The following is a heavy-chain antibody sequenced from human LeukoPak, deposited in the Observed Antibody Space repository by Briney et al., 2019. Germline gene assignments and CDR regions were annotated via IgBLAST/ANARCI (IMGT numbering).Heavy chain of an antibody. CDR3: ARALTGTTSIFHH. J-gene: IGHJ1*01. CDR1: GGSISSYY. Sequence: PSETLSLTCTVSGGSISSYYWSWIRQPPGKGLEWIGYIYYSGSTNYNPSLKSRVTISVDTSKNQFSLKLSSVTAADTAVYYCARALTGTTSIFHHWGQGTLVTVSS. CDR2: IYYSGST. V-gene: IGHV4-59*01. D-gene: IGHD1-7*01.